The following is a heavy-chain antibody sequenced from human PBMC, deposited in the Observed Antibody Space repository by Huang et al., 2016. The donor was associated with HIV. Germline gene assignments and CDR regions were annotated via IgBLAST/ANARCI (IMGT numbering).Heavy chain of an antibody. Sequence: EVQLVESGGGLVKPGGSLRLSCAASGFTFTNAWMNWVRQAPGKGLEWVGRIESKTDGGTTDYAGPVKGRFTISRDDSKNTLYLQMNSLKTEDTAVYYCTTDGAYYYDTSGYFYEGYFDYWGQGTLVIVSS. D-gene: IGHD3-22*01. V-gene: IGHV3-15*04. CDR1: GFTFTNAW. CDR3: TTDGAYYYDTSGYFYEGYFDY. CDR2: IESKTDGGTT. J-gene: IGHJ4*02.